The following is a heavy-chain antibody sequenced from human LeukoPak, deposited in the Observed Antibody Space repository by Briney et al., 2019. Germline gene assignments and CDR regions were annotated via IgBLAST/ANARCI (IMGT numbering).Heavy chain of an antibody. CDR2: IHHSGGIT. Sequence: SETLSLTCTVSGGSINSYYWSWIRQPPGKGLEWIGYIHHSGGITYYNPSLKSRVTISLDASKNQFSLSLTSVTAADTAVYYCARRPAPTRYSSGWYNWFDPWGQGTLVTVSS. CDR1: GGSINSYY. CDR3: ARRPAPTRYSSGWYNWFDP. J-gene: IGHJ5*02. V-gene: IGHV4-59*08. D-gene: IGHD6-19*01.